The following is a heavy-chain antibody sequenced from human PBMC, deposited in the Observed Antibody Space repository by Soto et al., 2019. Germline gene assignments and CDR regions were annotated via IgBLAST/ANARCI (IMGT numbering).Heavy chain of an antibody. CDR2: ISVSGVST. D-gene: IGHD3-10*01. J-gene: IGHJ4*02. V-gene: IGHV3-23*01. Sequence: PGGSLRLSCAASGFPFSSYAMSWVRQAPGKGLEWVSTISVSGVSTYYADSVKGRFTISRDNSKNTLYLQMNSLRAEDTAVYYCAKAPSGSGSPYFDYWGQGTLVTVSS. CDR1: GFPFSSYA. CDR3: AKAPSGSGSPYFDY.